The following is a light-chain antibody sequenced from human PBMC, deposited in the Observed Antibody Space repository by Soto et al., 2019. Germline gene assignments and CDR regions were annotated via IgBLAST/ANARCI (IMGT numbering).Light chain of an antibody. CDR1: QSVSSY. CDR3: QQYGSSPPT. V-gene: IGKV3-20*01. Sequence: EIVLTQSPGTLSLSPGERATLSCRASQSVSSYLAWYQQKPGQAPRLLIYDASNRATGIPDRFSGSGSGTDFTLTISRLEPEDFAVYYCQQYGSSPPTFGQGTKVDNK. J-gene: IGKJ1*01. CDR2: DAS.